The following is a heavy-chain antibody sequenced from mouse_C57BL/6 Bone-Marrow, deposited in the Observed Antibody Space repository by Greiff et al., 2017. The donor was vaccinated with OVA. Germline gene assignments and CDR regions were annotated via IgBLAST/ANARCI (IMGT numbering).Heavy chain of an antibody. J-gene: IGHJ4*01. CDR2: IWSDGST. V-gene: IGHV2-6-1*01. CDR1: GFSLTSYG. CDR3: ARHHGNYYYAMDY. D-gene: IGHD2-1*01. Sequence: VKLQESGPGLVAPSQSLSITCTVSGFSLTSYGVHWVRQPPGKGLEWLVVIWSDGSTTYNSALKSRLSISKDNSKSQVFLKMNSLQTDDTAMYYCARHHGNYYYAMDYWGQGTSVTVSS.